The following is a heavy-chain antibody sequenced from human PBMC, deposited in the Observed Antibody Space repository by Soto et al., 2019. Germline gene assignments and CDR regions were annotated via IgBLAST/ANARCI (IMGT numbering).Heavy chain of an antibody. CDR3: AVNWSDYYYYYMDV. CDR1: GGSLSSYH. Sequence: SETLYLTCTVSGGSLSSYHLSWIRQPPGKGLEWIGYIYNSGNTKYNPSLKSRVTISVDTSKNQFSLKLSSVTAADTAVYYCAVNWSDYYYYYMDVWGKGTTVTVSS. D-gene: IGHD1-1*01. CDR2: IYNSGNT. J-gene: IGHJ6*03. V-gene: IGHV4-59*08.